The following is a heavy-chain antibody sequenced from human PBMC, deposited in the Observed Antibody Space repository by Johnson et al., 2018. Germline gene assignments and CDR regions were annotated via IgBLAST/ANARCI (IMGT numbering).Heavy chain of an antibody. CDR3: ARGRRGYSYGYDAFDI. D-gene: IGHD5-18*01. Sequence: QVQLVQSGGGVVQPGRSLRLSCAASGFTFSSYAMHWVRQAPGKGLEWVAVISYDGSNKYDADSAKGRFTISRDNPKNTLYLQMNSLRAEDTAVYYFARGRRGYSYGYDAFDIWGQGTMVTVSS. J-gene: IGHJ3*02. CDR2: ISYDGSNK. CDR1: GFTFSSYA. V-gene: IGHV3-30-3*01.